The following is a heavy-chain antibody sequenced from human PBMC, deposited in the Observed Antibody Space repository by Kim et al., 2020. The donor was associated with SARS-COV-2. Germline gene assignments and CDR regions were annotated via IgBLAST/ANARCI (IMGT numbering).Heavy chain of an antibody. CDR1: GFTFSNYW. J-gene: IGHJ4*02. CDR3: TTAIRGATGY. D-gene: IGHD3-10*01. CDR2: IKQDGSQK. Sequence: GGSLRLSCAVSGFTFSNYWMNWVRQAPGKGLEWVANIKQDGSQKSYMDSVKGRFTISRDNAKNSLYLQMNSLRAEDTAVYYCTTAIRGATGYWGQGTLVTVSS. V-gene: IGHV3-7*03.